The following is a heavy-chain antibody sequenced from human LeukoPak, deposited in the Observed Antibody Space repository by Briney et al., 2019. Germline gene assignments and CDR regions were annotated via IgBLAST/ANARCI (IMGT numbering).Heavy chain of an antibody. CDR2: ISSSNTI. CDR1: GFEFSIYS. D-gene: IGHD1-7*01. J-gene: IGHJ4*02. CDR3: AKDVPNWSYDY. Sequence: PGGSQRLYCAASGFEFSIYSMNWIRQAPGRGLEWVSYISSSNTIYYADSVKGRFTISRDNPRNSLYLQMTSLRAEDTAVYYCAKDVPNWSYDYWGQGTLVTVFS. V-gene: IGHV3-48*01.